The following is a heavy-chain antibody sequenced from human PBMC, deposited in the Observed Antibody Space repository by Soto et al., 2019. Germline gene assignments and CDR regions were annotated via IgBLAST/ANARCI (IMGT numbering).Heavy chain of an antibody. Sequence: PSETLSLTCSVSGGSVNSDGFYWNWIRQPPGKGLEWIGYIYYSGSTIFNPSLKSRVTISVDTSKNQFSLKLSSVTAADTAVYYCARSYWDTGDCYYDYWGQGTLVTVSS. V-gene: IGHV4-61*08. D-gene: IGHD2-21*02. CDR1: GGSVNSDGFY. J-gene: IGHJ4*02. CDR3: ARSYWDTGDCYYDY. CDR2: IYYSGST.